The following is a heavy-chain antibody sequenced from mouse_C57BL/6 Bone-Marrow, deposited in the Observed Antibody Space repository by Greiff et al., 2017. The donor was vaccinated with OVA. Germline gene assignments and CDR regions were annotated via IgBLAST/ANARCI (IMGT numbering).Heavy chain of an antibody. CDR1: GYTFTNYW. CDR3: AIGGSSSFYYAMDY. D-gene: IGHD1-1*01. Sequence: VQLQQPGAELVKPGASVKVSCKASGYTFTNYWMHWVKQRPGQGLEWIGRIHPSDSDTNYNQKFKGKATLTVDKSSSTAYMQRSSLTSEDSAVYYCAIGGSSSFYYAMDYWGQGTSVTVSS. J-gene: IGHJ4*01. V-gene: IGHV1-74*01. CDR2: IHPSDSDT.